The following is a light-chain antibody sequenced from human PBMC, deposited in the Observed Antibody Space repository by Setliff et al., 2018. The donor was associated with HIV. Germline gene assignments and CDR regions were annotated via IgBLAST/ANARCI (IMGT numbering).Light chain of an antibody. V-gene: IGLV1-40*01. CDR1: SSNIGAGYD. J-gene: IGLJ1*01. CDR3: CSYAGSKTFDV. Sequence: QSVLTQPPSVSGAPGQRVTISCTGSSSNIGAGYDVHWYQQLPRAAPKLLIYANSNRPSGVPDRFSGSKSGNAASLTISGLQPDDEATFYCCSYAGSKTFDVFGTGTKVTVL. CDR2: ANS.